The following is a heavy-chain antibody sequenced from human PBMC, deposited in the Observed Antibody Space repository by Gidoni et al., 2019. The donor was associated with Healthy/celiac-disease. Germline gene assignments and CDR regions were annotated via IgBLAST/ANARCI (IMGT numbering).Heavy chain of an antibody. D-gene: IGHD3-22*01. CDR3: ARYYYDSSGYYDGNFDY. Sequence: QVQLQESGPGLVKPSETLSLTCTVSGYSISSGYYWGWIRQPPGKGLAWIGSIYHSGSTYYNPSLKSRVTISVDTSKNQFSLKLSSVTAADTAVYYCARYYYDSSGYYDGNFDYWGQGTLVTVSS. V-gene: IGHV4-38-2*02. J-gene: IGHJ4*02. CDR1: GYSISSGYY. CDR2: IYHSGST.